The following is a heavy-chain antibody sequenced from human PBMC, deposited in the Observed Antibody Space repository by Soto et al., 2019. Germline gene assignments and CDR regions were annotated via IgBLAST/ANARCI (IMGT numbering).Heavy chain of an antibody. D-gene: IGHD2-2*02. CDR3: AKGLVVPAAIPLGYYYYGMDV. V-gene: IGHV4-4*07. Sequence: SETLSLTCTVSGGSISSYYWIRIRQPAGKGLEWIGRIYTSGSTNYNPSLKSRVTMSVDTSKNQFSLKLSSVTAADTAVYYCAKGLVVPAAIPLGYYYYGMDVWGQGTTVTVSS. J-gene: IGHJ6*02. CDR1: GGSISSYY. CDR2: IYTSGST.